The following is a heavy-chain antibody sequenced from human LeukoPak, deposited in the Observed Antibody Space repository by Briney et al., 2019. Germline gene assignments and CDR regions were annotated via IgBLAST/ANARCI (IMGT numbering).Heavy chain of an antibody. V-gene: IGHV3-23*01. J-gene: IGHJ4*02. D-gene: IGHD4-17*01. Sequence: PEGSLRLSCAASGFTFSSYSMTWVRQAPGKGLEWVSVISGSGGNTYYADSVKGRFTISRDNSKNTLYLQMNSLRAEDTAVYYCANGNNGDYVRLDYWGQGTLVTVSS. CDR1: GFTFSSYS. CDR3: ANGNNGDYVRLDY. CDR2: ISGSGGNT.